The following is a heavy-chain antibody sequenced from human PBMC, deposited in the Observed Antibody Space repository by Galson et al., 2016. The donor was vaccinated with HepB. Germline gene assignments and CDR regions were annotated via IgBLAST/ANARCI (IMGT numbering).Heavy chain of an antibody. Sequence: LSLTCSVSGDSMSNGIYTYHWIRQSPGKGLAWIGHAYYTGIAYYSPVLRSRASLFVDKSKKQFSLNLKSVSSADMAFYFCARSTDAAMVFDLWGPGVLVTVSS. J-gene: IGHJ5*02. V-gene: IGHV4-31*03. D-gene: IGHD5-18*01. CDR1: GDSMSNGIYT. CDR2: AYYTGIA. CDR3: ARSTDAAMVFDL.